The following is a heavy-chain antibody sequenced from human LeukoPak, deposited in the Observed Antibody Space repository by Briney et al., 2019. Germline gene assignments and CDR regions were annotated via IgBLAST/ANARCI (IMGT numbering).Heavy chain of an antibody. D-gene: IGHD2-2*01. CDR1: GFTFSSYA. CDR2: ISYDGSNK. Sequence: GGSLRLSCAASGFTFSSYAMHWVRQAPGKGLEWVAVISYDGSNKYYADSVKGRFTISRDNSKNTLYLQMNSLRAEDTAVYYCARELPRYCSSTSCSPGGFDPWGQGTPVTVSS. J-gene: IGHJ5*02. V-gene: IGHV3-30*04. CDR3: ARELPRYCSSTSCSPGGFDP.